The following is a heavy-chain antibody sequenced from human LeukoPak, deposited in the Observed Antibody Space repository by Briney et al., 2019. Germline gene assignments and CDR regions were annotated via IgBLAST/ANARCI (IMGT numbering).Heavy chain of an antibody. V-gene: IGHV1-18*01. D-gene: IGHD3-10*01. CDR1: GYIFTSYG. CDR2: ISALNGNT. J-gene: IGHJ4*02. Sequence: ASVKVSCKASGYIFTSYGFAWVRQAPGQGLEWMGWISALNGNTNYAQKFQGRVTMTTDTSTSTAYMELRSLTSDDTAMCYCARDPEGVTPLDYWGQGTLVTVSS. CDR3: ARDPEGVTPLDY.